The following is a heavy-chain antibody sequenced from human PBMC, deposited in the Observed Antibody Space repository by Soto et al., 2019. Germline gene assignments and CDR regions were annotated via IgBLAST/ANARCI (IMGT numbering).Heavy chain of an antibody. D-gene: IGHD5-18*01. CDR1: GYTFTSYG. CDR2: IIPIFGTA. CDR3: ARGWVDTAMVTPD. V-gene: IGHV1-69*13. J-gene: IGHJ4*02. Sequence: SVKVSCKASGYTFTSYGISWVRQAPGQGLEWMGGIIPIFGTANYAQKFQGRVTITADESTSTAYMELSSLRSEDTAVYYCARGWVDTAMVTPDWGQGTLVTVSS.